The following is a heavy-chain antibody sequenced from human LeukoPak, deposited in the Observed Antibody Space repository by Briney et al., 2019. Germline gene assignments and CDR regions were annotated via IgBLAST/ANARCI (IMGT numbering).Heavy chain of an antibody. V-gene: IGHV4-39*01. CDR3: GMGYSPGTCSNS. J-gene: IGHJ4*02. Sequence: SETLSLTCTVSGASISGSSHYFWGWIRQTPGKGLEWIGSIYYSGITYYTPSLKSRLTISVDTSRNQFSLKLSSVSAADTAVYYSGMGYSPGTCSNSWGQGTRVTVSS. D-gene: IGHD1-26*01. CDR2: IYYSGIT. CDR1: GASISGSSHYF.